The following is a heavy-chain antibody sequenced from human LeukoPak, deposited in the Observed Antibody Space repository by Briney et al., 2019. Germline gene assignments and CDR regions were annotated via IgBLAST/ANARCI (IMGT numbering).Heavy chain of an antibody. Sequence: PGGSLRLSCAASGFTLSRFGMHWVRQAPGKGLEWVAVIWYDGSNKYYADSVKGRFTISRDNSKNTLYLQMNSLRAEDTAVYYCARELPPVVTYYFDYWGQGTLVTVSS. V-gene: IGHV3-33*01. D-gene: IGHD3-22*01. CDR2: IWYDGSNK. J-gene: IGHJ4*02. CDR3: ARELPPVVTYYFDY. CDR1: GFTLSRFG.